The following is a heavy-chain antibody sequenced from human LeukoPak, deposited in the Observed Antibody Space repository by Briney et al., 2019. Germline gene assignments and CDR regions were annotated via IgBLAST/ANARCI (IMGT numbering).Heavy chain of an antibody. D-gene: IGHD6-13*01. CDR2: VSSSSSYI. CDR1: GFTFSSYW. CDR3: ARDSIAAARNWFDP. J-gene: IGHJ5*02. V-gene: IGHV3-21*01. Sequence: PGGSLRLSCAASGFTFSSYWMSWVRQAPGKGLEWVSSVSSSSSYIYYADSVKGRFTISRDNAKNSLYLQMNSLRAEDTAVYYCARDSIAAARNWFDPWGQGTLVTVSS.